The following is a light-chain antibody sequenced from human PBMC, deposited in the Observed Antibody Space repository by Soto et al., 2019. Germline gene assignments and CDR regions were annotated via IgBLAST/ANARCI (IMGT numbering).Light chain of an antibody. CDR1: RSSVGNNG. CDR3: AAWDDSLNGVV. J-gene: IGLJ3*02. CDR2: YDD. V-gene: IGLV1-36*01. Sequence: QPVLTQPPSVSEAPRQRVTISCSGSRSSVGNNGVSWYQQVPGKAPKLLFFYDDLMASGVSDRFSASKSGTSASLAITELQSEDEADYYCAAWDDSLNGVVFGGGTQLTVL.